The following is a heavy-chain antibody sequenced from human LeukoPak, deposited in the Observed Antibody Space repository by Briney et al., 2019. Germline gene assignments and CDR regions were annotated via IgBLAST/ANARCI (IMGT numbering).Heavy chain of an antibody. D-gene: IGHD3-10*01. CDR1: GGSISSSSYY. V-gene: IGHV4-39*01. J-gene: IGHJ5*02. Sequence: KSSETLSLTCTVSGGSISSSSYYWGWIRQPPGKGLEWIGSIYYSGSTYYNPSLKSRVTISVDTSKNQFSLKLSSVAAADTAVYYCARAYTGFGESQTWFDPWGQGTLVTVSS. CDR2: IYYSGST. CDR3: ARAYTGFGESQTWFDP.